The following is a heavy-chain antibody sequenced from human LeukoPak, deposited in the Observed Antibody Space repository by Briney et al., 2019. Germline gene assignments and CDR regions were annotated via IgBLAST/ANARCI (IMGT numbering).Heavy chain of an antibody. D-gene: IGHD3-9*01. V-gene: IGHV4-39*01. J-gene: IGHJ4*02. Sequence: SETLSLTCTVSGGSISSSSYYWGWIRQPPGKGLEWIGSIYYSGSTYYNPSLKSRVTISVDTSKNQFSLKLSSVTAADTAVYYCARGDILTGCPLDYWGQGTLVTVSS. CDR1: GGSISSSSYY. CDR3: ARGDILTGCPLDY. CDR2: IYYSGST.